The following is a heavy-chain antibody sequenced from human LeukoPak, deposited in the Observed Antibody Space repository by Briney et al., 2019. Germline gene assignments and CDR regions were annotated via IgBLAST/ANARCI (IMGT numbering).Heavy chain of an antibody. V-gene: IGHV3-30*04. CDR2: ISYDGSNK. CDR1: GFTFSSYA. CDR3: AREHYYYDSSGFDY. D-gene: IGHD3-22*01. J-gene: IGHJ4*02. Sequence: GGSLRLSCAASGFTFSSYAMHWVRQAPGKGLEWVAVISYDGSNKYYADSVKGRFTISRDNSKNTLYLQMNSLRAEDTAVYYCAREHYYYDSSGFDYWGQGTLVTVSS.